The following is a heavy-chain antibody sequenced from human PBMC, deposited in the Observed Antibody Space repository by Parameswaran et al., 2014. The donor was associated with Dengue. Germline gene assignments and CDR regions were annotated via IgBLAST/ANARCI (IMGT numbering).Heavy chain of an antibody. D-gene: IGHD1-7*01. J-gene: IGHJ6*02. Sequence: WVRQAPGQGLEWMGWISAYNGNTNYAQKLQGRVTMTTDTSTSTAYMELRSLRSDDTAVYYCARLVLPLYYYYGMDVWGQGTTVTVSS. V-gene: IGHV1-18*01. CDR2: ISAYNGNT. CDR3: ARLVLPLYYYYGMDV.